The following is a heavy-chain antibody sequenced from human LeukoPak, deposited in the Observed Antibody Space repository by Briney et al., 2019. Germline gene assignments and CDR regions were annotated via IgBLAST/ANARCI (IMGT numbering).Heavy chain of an antibody. J-gene: IGHJ4*02. V-gene: IGHV4-39*01. CDR1: GGSISSSSYY. Sequence: SETLSLTCTVSGGSISSSSYYWGWIRQPPGKGLEWIGSIYYSGSTYYNPSLKSRVTISVDTSKNQFSLKLSSVTAADTAVYYCARRPSSYYDSTVGYFDYWGQGTLVTVSS. CDR3: ARRPSSYYDSTVGYFDY. CDR2: IYYSGST. D-gene: IGHD3-22*01.